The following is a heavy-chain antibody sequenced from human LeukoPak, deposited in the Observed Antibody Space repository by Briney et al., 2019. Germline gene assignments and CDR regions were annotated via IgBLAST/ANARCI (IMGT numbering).Heavy chain of an antibody. Sequence: GGSLRLSCAASGFTFSSYSMNWVRQAPGKGLEWVSYISSSGSTIYYADSVKGRFTISRDNAKNSLYLQMNSLRAEDTAVYYCARDTYYYDSSGYTRLDYWGQGTLVTVSS. CDR2: ISSSGSTI. V-gene: IGHV3-48*04. J-gene: IGHJ4*02. D-gene: IGHD3-22*01. CDR3: ARDTYYYDSSGYTRLDY. CDR1: GFTFSSYS.